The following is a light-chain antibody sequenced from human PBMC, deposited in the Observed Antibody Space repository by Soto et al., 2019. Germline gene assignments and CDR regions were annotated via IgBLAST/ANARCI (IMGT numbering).Light chain of an antibody. V-gene: IGKV3-20*01. Sequence: IVLTHSPGTLSFSRGERATLSCRGSQSVSSSYLVWHQQKPGQAPRPLIYAASRRATGIPDRFSGSGSGTDFTLTISRLEPEDFAVYYCQQYGSSPWTFGQGTKVDIK. CDR1: QSVSSSY. J-gene: IGKJ1*01. CDR2: AAS. CDR3: QQYGSSPWT.